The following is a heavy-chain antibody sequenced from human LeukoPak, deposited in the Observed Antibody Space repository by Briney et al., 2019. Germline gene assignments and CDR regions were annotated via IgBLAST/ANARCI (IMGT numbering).Heavy chain of an antibody. CDR2: ISGSGGST. V-gene: IGHV3-23*01. J-gene: IGHJ4*02. CDR3: ANVHDYYGSGSYGY. CDR1: GFTFSSYA. Sequence: GGSLRLSCAASGFTFSSYAMTWVRQAPGKGLEWVSAISGSGGSTYYADSVKGRFTISRDNSKNTLYLQMNSLRAEDTAVYYCANVHDYYGSGSYGYWGQGTLVTVSS. D-gene: IGHD3-10*01.